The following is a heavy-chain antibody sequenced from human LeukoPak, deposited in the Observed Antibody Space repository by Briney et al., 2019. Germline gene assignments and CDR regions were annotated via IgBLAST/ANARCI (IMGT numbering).Heavy chain of an antibody. CDR3: AKDATGSGSLLAPFAFDI. V-gene: IGHV3-9*03. J-gene: IGHJ3*02. CDR1: GFTFDDYA. D-gene: IGHD3-10*01. Sequence: PGRSLRLSCAASGFTFDDYAMHWVRQAPGKGLEWVSGISWNSGSIGYADSVKGRFTISRDNAKNSLYLQMNSLRAEDMALYYCAKDATGSGSLLAPFAFDIWGQGTMVTVSS. CDR2: ISWNSGSI.